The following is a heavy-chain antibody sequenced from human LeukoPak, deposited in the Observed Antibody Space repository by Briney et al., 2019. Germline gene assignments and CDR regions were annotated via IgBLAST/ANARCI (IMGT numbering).Heavy chain of an antibody. CDR1: GGSLSPYY. Sequence: PSETLSLTCAVYGGSLSPYYWSWIRQPPPKGLAWIGEINHSGSTNYNPSLKSRVTISVDTSKNQFSLRLSSVTAADTAVYYCARGGFYCGGDCYVDYWGQGTLVTVSS. V-gene: IGHV4-34*01. D-gene: IGHD2-21*02. J-gene: IGHJ4*02. CDR2: INHSGST. CDR3: ARGGFYCGGDCYVDY.